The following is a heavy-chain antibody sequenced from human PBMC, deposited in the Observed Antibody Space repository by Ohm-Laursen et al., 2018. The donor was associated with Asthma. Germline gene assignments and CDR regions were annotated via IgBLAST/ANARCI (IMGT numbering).Heavy chain of an antibody. V-gene: IGHV3-23*01. CDR3: TKGSNVYYTYNFDS. J-gene: IGHJ4*02. CDR2: ISGSGGST. D-gene: IGHD3-22*01. Sequence: SLRLSCTASGFTFSSYAMSWVRQAPGKGLEWVSAISGSGGSTYYADSVKGRFTISRDNSKNTLHLQMNSLSAEDTAVYYCTKGSNVYYTYNFDSWGQGTLVTVSS. CDR1: GFTFSSYA.